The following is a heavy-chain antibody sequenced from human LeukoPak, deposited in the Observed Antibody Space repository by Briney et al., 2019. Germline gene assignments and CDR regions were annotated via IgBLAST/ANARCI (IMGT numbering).Heavy chain of an antibody. J-gene: IGHJ6*02. CDR2: ISAYNGNT. CDR1: GYTFTSYG. Sequence: DSVKVSCKASGYTFTSYGISWVRQTPGQGLEWMGWISAYNGNTNYAQKLQGRVTMTTDTSTSTAYMELRSLRSDDTAVYYCAITRGYSSSSGYYYYGMDVWGQGTTVTVSS. V-gene: IGHV1-18*01. D-gene: IGHD6-6*01. CDR3: AITRGYSSSSGYYYYGMDV.